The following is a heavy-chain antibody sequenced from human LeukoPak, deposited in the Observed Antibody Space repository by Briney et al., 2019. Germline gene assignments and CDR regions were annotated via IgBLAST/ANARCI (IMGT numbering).Heavy chain of an antibody. CDR2: ISWNSGSI. CDR1: GFTFDDYA. D-gene: IGHD3-10*01. CDR3: AKGAGDLYYFDY. J-gene: IGHJ4*02. V-gene: IGHV3-9*01. Sequence: GGSLRLSCAASGFTFDDYAMHWVRQAPGKGLEWVSGISWNSGSIGYADSVKGRFTISRDNAKNSLYLQMNSLRAEDTALYYCAKGAGDLYYFDYWGQGTLVTVSS.